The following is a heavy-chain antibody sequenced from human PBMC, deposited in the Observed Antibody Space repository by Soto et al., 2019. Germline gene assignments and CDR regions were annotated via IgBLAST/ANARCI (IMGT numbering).Heavy chain of an antibody. CDR1: GFTFSSYW. V-gene: IGHV3-7*01. CDR3: ARDSGTPTAAGTPIDY. Sequence: GGSLRLSCAAFGFTFSSYWMSWVRQAPGKGLEWVANIKQDGSEKYYVDSVKGRFTISRDNAKNSLYLQMNSLRAEDTAVYYCARDSGTPTAAGTPIDYWGQGTLVTVSS. J-gene: IGHJ4*02. D-gene: IGHD6-13*01. CDR2: IKQDGSEK.